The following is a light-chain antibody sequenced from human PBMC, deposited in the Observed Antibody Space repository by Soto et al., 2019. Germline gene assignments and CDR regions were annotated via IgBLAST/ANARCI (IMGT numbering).Light chain of an antibody. CDR1: NSNIGGNS. CDR2: SNN. V-gene: IGLV1-47*02. CDR3: AAWEDRLTAWV. J-gene: IGLJ3*02. Sequence: QSVLTQPPSASGTPGQRVTISCSGSNSNIGGNSVNWYQQLPLRAPKLLIYSNNQRPSGVPDRFSGSKSGTSASMAISGVRSEDEADYYCAAWEDRLTAWVFGGGTKVTAL.